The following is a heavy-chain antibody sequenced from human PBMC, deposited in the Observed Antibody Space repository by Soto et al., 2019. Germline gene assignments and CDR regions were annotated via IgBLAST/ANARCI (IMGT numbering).Heavy chain of an antibody. D-gene: IGHD2-2*02. CDR3: ARDRWYCSSTSCYTTRKKYYGMDV. V-gene: IGHV3-33*01. J-gene: IGHJ6*02. CDR2: IWYDGSNK. CDR1: GFTFSSYG. Sequence: QVQLMESGGGVVQPGRSLRLSCAASGFTFSSYGMHWVRQAPGKGLEWVAVIWYDGSNKYYADSVKGRFTISRDNSKNTLYLQMNSLRSEDTAVYYCARDRWYCSSTSCYTTRKKYYGMDVWGQGTTVTVSS.